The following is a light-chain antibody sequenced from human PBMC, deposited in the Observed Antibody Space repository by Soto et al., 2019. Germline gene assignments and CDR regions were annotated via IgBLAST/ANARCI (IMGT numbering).Light chain of an antibody. Sequence: QSVLTQPASVSGSPGQSIAISCTGTSHDVGGYNYVSWYQQHPGKAPKLMIYDVSARPSGVSNRFSGSKSDNTASLTISGLQAGDEADYYCSSYTSSSTVVFGGGTKLTVL. J-gene: IGLJ2*01. CDR2: DVS. CDR1: SHDVGGYNY. V-gene: IGLV2-14*01. CDR3: SSYTSSSTVV.